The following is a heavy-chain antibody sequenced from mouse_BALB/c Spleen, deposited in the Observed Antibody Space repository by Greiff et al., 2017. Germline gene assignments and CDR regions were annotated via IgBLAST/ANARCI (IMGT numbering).Heavy chain of an antibody. J-gene: IGHJ2*01. D-gene: IGHD2-2*01. V-gene: IGHV1-80*01. CDR3: ARGIYYGYDGFDY. CDR2: IYPGDGDT. CDR1: GYAFSSYS. Sequence: VQLQQSGAELVRPGSSVKISCKASGYAFSSYSMNWVKQRPGQGLEWIGQIYPGDGDTNYNGKFKGKATLTADKSSSTAYMQLSSLTSEDSAVYFCARGIYYGYDGFDYWGQGTTLTVSS.